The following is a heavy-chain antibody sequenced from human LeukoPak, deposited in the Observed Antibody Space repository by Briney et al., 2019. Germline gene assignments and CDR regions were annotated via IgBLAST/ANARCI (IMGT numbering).Heavy chain of an antibody. Sequence: PSETLSLTCTVSGGSISSGSYYWSWIRQPAGKGLEWIGRIYTSGSTNYNPSLKSRVTISVDTSKNQFSLKLSSVTAADTAVYYCARTELRPLSGIYYYYMDVWGKGTTVTVSS. D-gene: IGHD3-3*01. CDR1: GGSISSGSYY. CDR2: IYTSGST. V-gene: IGHV4-61*02. CDR3: ARTELRPLSGIYYYYMDV. J-gene: IGHJ6*03.